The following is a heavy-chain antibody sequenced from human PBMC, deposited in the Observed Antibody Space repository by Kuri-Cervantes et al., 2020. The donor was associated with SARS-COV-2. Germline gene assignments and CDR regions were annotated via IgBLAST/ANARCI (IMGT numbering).Heavy chain of an antibody. CDR2: IYYSGST. Sequence: GSLRLSCTVSGGSISSYYWSWIRQPPGKGLEWIGYIYYSGSTNYNPSLKSRVTISVDTSKNQFSLKLSSVTAADTAVYYCARRICSSTSCYYYNWFDPWGQGTPVTVSS. CDR1: GGSISSYY. D-gene: IGHD2-2*01. J-gene: IGHJ5*02. CDR3: ARRICSSTSCYYYNWFDP. V-gene: IGHV4-59*01.